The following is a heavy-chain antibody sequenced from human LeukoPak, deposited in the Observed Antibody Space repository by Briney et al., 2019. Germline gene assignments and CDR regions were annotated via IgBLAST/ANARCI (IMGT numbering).Heavy chain of an antibody. Sequence: ASVKVSCKASGYTFTSYYMHWVRQAPGQGLEWMGIINPSGGSTSYAQKFQGRVTMTRDTSTSTVYMELSSLRSEDTAVYYCARDLREYCSGGSCYQGWFDPWGQGTLVTVSS. J-gene: IGHJ5*02. CDR1: GYTFTSYY. CDR2: INPSGGST. V-gene: IGHV1-46*01. D-gene: IGHD2-15*01. CDR3: ARDLREYCSGGSCYQGWFDP.